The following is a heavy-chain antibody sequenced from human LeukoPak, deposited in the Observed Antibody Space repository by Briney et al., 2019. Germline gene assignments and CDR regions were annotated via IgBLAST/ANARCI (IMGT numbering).Heavy chain of an antibody. D-gene: IGHD5-12*01. CDR3: ARARGGYDFDY. V-gene: IGHV3-7*03. CDR2: IKQDGSEK. J-gene: IGHJ4*02. Sequence: GGSLRLSCAASRFTFSSYWMSWVRQAPGKGLEWVANIKQDGSEKYYVDSVKGRFTISRDNAKNSLYLQLNSLRAEDTAVYYCARARGGYDFDYWGQGTLVTASS. CDR1: RFTFSSYW.